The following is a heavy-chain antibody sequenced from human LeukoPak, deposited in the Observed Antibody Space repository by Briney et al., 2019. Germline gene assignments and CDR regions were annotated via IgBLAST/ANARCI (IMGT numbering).Heavy chain of an antibody. Sequence: GGSLRLSCAASGFTFSNYSMNWVRQAPGKGLEWVSAISGSGGSTYYADSVKGRFTISRDNSKNTLYLQMNSLRAEDTAVYYCAKVGEIAAAGKRYYYGMDVWGQGTTVTVSS. D-gene: IGHD6-13*01. CDR2: ISGSGGST. V-gene: IGHV3-23*01. CDR1: GFTFSNYS. CDR3: AKVGEIAAAGKRYYYGMDV. J-gene: IGHJ6*02.